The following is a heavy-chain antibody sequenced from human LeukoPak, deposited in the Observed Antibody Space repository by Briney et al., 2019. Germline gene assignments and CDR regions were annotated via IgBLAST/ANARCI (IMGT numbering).Heavy chain of an antibody. CDR3: ARAKQNDYVWGSYRHTAFFDY. CDR2: INPSGGST. V-gene: IGHV1-46*01. CDR1: GYTFTSYY. Sequence: GASVKVSCKASGYTFTSYYMHWVRQAPGQGLEWMGIINPSGGSTSYAQKFQGRVTMTRDMSTSTVYMELSSLRSEDTAVYYCARAKQNDYVWGSYRHTAFFDYWGQGTLVTVSS. J-gene: IGHJ4*02. D-gene: IGHD3-16*02.